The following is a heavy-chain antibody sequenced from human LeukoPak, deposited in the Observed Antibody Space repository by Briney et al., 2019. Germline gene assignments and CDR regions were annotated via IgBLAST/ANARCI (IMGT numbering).Heavy chain of an antibody. D-gene: IGHD6-13*01. CDR1: GGSISSYY. CDR2: INHSGST. Sequence: PSETLSLTCTVSGGSISSYYWSWIRQPPGKGLEWIGEINHSGSTNYNPSLKSRVTISVDTSKNQFSLKLSSVTAADTAVYYCARGSDIAAAGLNRFDPWGQGTLVTVSS. V-gene: IGHV4-34*01. J-gene: IGHJ5*02. CDR3: ARGSDIAAAGLNRFDP.